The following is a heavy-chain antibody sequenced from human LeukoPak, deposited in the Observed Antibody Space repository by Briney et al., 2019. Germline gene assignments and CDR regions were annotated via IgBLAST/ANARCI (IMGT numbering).Heavy chain of an antibody. Sequence: GASVKVSCKASGGTFSSYAISWVRQAPGQGLEWMGRIIPILGIANYAQKFQGRVTITADKSTSTAYMELSSLRSEDTAVYYCARDSATKITMIVPEDAFDIWGQGTMVTVSS. CDR2: IIPILGIA. CDR3: ARDSATKITMIVPEDAFDI. V-gene: IGHV1-69*04. D-gene: IGHD3-22*01. CDR1: GGTFSSYA. J-gene: IGHJ3*02.